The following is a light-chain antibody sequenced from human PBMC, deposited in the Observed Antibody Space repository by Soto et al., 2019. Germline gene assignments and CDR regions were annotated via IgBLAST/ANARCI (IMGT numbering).Light chain of an antibody. CDR1: QTIGNW. CDR3: QQYDSYSYT. CDR2: DAS. V-gene: IGKV1-5*01. Sequence: IQMTQSPSTLSASVGDRVTITCRASQTIGNWLSWYQQKTGKAPTLLIYDASSLERGVPSRFSGSRSGTEFTLTISSLQPDAFATNYCQQYDSYSYTFGQGNPREIK. J-gene: IGKJ2*01.